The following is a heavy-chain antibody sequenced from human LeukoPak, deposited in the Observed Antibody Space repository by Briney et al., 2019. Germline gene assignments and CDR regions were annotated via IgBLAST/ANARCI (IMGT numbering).Heavy chain of an antibody. CDR3: ARGRGYSSSWVPHMDV. CDR2: INHSGST. V-gene: IGHV4-34*01. CDR1: GGSFSGYY. J-gene: IGHJ6*03. Sequence: PSETLSLTCAVYGGSFSGYYWSWIRQPPGKGLEWIGEINHSGSTNYNPSLKSRVTISEDTSKNQFSLKLSSVTAADTAVYYCARGRGYSSSWVPHMDVWGKGTTVTVSS. D-gene: IGHD6-13*01.